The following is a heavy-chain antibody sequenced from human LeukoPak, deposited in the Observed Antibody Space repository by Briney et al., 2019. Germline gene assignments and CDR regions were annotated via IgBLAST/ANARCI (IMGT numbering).Heavy chain of an antibody. CDR1: GGSISNFY. D-gene: IGHD2-8*01. Sequence: SETLSLLCTVSGGSISNFYWNWIRQPPGKGLEWIGYIYYSGGTNYNPSLKSRVTISVDTSKKQFSLKLNSVTAADTAVYFCARSGALTNYALDIWGLGTMVTVSS. J-gene: IGHJ3*02. CDR3: ARSGALTNYALDI. CDR2: IYYSGGT. V-gene: IGHV4-59*01.